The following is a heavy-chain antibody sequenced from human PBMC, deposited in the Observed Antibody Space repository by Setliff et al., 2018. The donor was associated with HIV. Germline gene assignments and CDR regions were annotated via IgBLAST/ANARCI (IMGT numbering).Heavy chain of an antibody. Sequence: SETLSLTCAVYGGSFSGYYWSWIRQPPGKGLEWIGEIIHTGSTNYNPSLKSRVTISVDASKNKFSLRLSSVTAADTAVYYCARGRSCSSSSCYLVYYYYYGMDVWGHGSTVTVSS. CDR3: ARGRSCSSSSCYLVYYYYYGMDV. V-gene: IGHV4-34*01. J-gene: IGHJ6*02. D-gene: IGHD2-2*01. CDR2: IIHTGST. CDR1: GGSFSGYY.